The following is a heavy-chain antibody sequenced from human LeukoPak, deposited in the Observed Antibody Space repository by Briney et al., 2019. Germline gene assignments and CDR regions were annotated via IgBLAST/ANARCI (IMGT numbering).Heavy chain of an antibody. CDR1: GYSISSGYY. CDR2: IYHSGST. V-gene: IGHV4-38-2*02. D-gene: IGHD2-15*01. J-gene: IGHJ6*03. Sequence: SETLSLTCTVSGYSISSGYYWGWIRQPPGKGLEWIGSIYHSGSTYYNPSLKSRVTISVDTSKNQFSLKLSSVTAADTAVYYCARVRGYCSGGSCYSAHYYYYMDVWGKGTTVTVSS. CDR3: ARVRGYCSGGSCYSAHYYYYMDV.